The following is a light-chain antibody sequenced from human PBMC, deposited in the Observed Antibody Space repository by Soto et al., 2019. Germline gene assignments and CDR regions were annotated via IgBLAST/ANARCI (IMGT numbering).Light chain of an antibody. CDR2: GAS. V-gene: IGKV3-15*01. J-gene: IGKJ2*01. CDR3: QQYNNWPPLYT. Sequence: EIVLTQSPATLSVSPGERATLSCRASQSISTNLAWYQHKPGQAPRLLIYGASLRATDIPARFSASGAGTEFTLTISSLQSEDFVVYYCQQYNNWPPLYTFGQGTKLEIK. CDR1: QSISTN.